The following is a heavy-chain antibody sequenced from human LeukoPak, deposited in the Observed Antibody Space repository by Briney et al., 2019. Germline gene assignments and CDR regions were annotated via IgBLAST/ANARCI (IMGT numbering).Heavy chain of an antibody. J-gene: IGHJ4*02. D-gene: IGHD2-15*01. CDR2: ISVSGNT. V-gene: IGHV3-23*01. Sequence: ETLSLTCTVSGGSISSSNYYWGWIRQPPGKGLEWVSPISVSGNTYHADSVKGRFTISRDSSKNTLYLQMNSLRAEDAAVYYCAKAPVTTCSGAYCYPFDYWGQGTLVTVSS. CDR3: AKAPVTTCSGAYCYPFDY. CDR1: GGSISSSNYY.